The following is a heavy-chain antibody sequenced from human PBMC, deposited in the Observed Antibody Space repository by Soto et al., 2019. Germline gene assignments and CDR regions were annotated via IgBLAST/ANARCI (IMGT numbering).Heavy chain of an antibody. CDR2: IFPSGST. Sequence: SETLSLTCAVSGGSINSRNSWNWVRQPPGEGLEWIGEIFPSGSTNYNLSLKSRVTISVDKSKNQFSLNLSSVSAADTAVYYCATIAVAGPFEYWGQGALVTVSS. CDR1: GGSINSRNS. CDR3: ATIAVAGPFEY. J-gene: IGHJ4*02. D-gene: IGHD6-19*01. V-gene: IGHV4-4*02.